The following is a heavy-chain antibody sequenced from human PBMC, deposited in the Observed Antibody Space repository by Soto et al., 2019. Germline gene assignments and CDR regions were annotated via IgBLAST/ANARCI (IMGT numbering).Heavy chain of an antibody. Sequence: GESLKISSRSSGDSFTRYWISWVRQMPGKGLEWMGRIDPSDSYTNYSPSFQGHVTISADKSISTAYLQWSSLKASDTAMHYCASAEEPYYYYYGMDVWGQGTTVPV. J-gene: IGHJ6*02. D-gene: IGHD1-26*01. CDR1: GDSFTRYW. CDR2: IDPSDSYT. V-gene: IGHV5-10-1*01. CDR3: ASAEEPYYYYYGMDV.